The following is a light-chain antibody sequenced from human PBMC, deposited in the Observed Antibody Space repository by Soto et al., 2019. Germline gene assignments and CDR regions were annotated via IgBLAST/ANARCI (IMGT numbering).Light chain of an antibody. CDR1: QSVSSSY. Sequence: IVLTQSPATLSVSPGERATLSCRASQSVSSSYLAWYQQKPGQAPRLVIHGASTRATGIPDRFSASGSGTDFTLTISRLEPEDFAVYYCQQYYISRTFGQGTKVDIK. J-gene: IGKJ1*01. V-gene: IGKV3-20*01. CDR3: QQYYISRT. CDR2: GAS.